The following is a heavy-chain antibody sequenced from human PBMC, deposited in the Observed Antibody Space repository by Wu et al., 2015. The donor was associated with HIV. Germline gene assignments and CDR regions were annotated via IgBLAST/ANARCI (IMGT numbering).Heavy chain of an antibody. CDR1: GGTFSSYA. CDR3: AAIVGARYSSGWGHFDY. D-gene: IGHD6-19*01. V-gene: IGHV1-69*18. Sequence: QVQLVQSGAEVKKPGSSVKVSCKASGGTFSSYAISWVRQAPGQGLEWMGRIIPIFGTANYAQKFQGRVTITADESTSTAYMELSSLRSEDTAVYYCAAIVGARYSSGWGHFDYWGQGTLVTVSS. CDR2: IIPIFGTA. J-gene: IGHJ4*02.